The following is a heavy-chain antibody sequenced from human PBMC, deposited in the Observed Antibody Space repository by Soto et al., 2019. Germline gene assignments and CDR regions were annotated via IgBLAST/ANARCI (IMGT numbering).Heavy chain of an antibody. CDR2: IIPIFGTA. CDR3: ASAYSSSPQYYYYYGMDV. D-gene: IGHD6-6*01. Sequence: SVKVSCKASGGTFSSYAISWVRQAPGQGLEWMGGIIPIFGTANYAQKFQGRVTITADESTSTAYMELSSLRSEDTAAYYCASAYSSSPQYYYYYGMDVWGQGTTVTVSS. CDR1: GGTFSSYA. V-gene: IGHV1-69*13. J-gene: IGHJ6*02.